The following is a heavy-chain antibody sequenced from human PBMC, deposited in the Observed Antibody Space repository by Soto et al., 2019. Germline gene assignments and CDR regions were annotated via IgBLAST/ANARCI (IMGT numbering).Heavy chain of an antibody. Sequence: GGSLRLSCAASGLTVSSSYMSWVRQAPGKGLQWVSVIYSAGSTYYANSVKGRFTISRDISTNMVYLQMSSLTDEDTAIYYCAKLAPELSTSPRYFDSWGQGALVTVSS. J-gene: IGHJ4*02. CDR1: GLTVSSSY. CDR3: AKLAPELSTSPRYFDS. D-gene: IGHD1-7*01. V-gene: IGHV3-53*01. CDR2: IYSAGST.